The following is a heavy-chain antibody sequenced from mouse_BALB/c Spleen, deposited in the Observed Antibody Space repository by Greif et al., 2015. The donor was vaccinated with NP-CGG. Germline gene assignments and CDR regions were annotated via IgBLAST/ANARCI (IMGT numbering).Heavy chain of an antibody. CDR1: GYTFTSYY. D-gene: IGHD2-10*02. CDR2: INPSNGGT. V-gene: IGHV1S81*02. Sequence: VQLQQSGAELVKPGASVKLSCKASGYTFTSYYMYWVKQRPGQGLEWIGEINPSNGGTNFNEKFKSKATLTVDKSSSTAYMQLSSLTSEDSAVYYCTRRKYGNYEDAMDYWGQGTSVTVSS. J-gene: IGHJ4*01. CDR3: TRRKYGNYEDAMDY.